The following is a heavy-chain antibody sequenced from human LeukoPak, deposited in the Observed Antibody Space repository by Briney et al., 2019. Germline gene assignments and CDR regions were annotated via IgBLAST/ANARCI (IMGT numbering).Heavy chain of an antibody. CDR2: INWNGGST. J-gene: IGHJ4*02. V-gene: IGHV3-20*04. D-gene: IGHD3-3*01. CDR3: ARRGEYDFWSGPDY. CDR1: GLTFTNYG. Sequence: PGGSLRLSCVASGLTFTNYGMMWVRQAPGKGLEWVSGINWNGGSTGYADSVKGRFTISRDNAKNSLYLQMNSLRAEDTALYYCARRGEYDFWSGPDYWGQGTLVTVSS.